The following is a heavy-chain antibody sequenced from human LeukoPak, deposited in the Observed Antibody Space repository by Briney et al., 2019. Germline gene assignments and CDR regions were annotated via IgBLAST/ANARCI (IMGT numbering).Heavy chain of an antibody. D-gene: IGHD1-26*01. J-gene: IGHJ4*02. CDR3: ATDLRGVGATAFDY. CDR2: FDPEDGET. CDR1: GYTLTELS. V-gene: IGHV1-24*01. Sequence: ASVRVSCKVSGYTLTELSMHWVRQAPGKGLEWMEGFDPEDGETIYAQKFQGRVTMTEDTSTDTAYMELSSLRSEDTAVYYCATDLRGVGATAFDYWGQGTLVTVSS.